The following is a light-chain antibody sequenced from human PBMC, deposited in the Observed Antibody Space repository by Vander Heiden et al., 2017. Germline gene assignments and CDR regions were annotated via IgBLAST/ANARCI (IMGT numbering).Light chain of an antibody. CDR2: SNN. CDR3: AAWADGLLGSV. CDR1: SSNIGSNT. J-gene: IGLJ1*01. Sequence: QSVLTQPPSASGTPGQRVTISCSGSSSNIGSNTVNWYQQLPGTAPKLLIYSNNQRPSGVPDRFSGSKSGTSASLAISGLPSAVEAYCYCAAWADGLLGSVFGPGSAFTVL. V-gene: IGLV1-44*01.